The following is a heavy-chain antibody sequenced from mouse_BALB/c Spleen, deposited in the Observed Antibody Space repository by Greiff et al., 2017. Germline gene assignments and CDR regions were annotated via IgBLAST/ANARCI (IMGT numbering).Heavy chain of an antibody. V-gene: IGHV5-9-4*01. D-gene: IGHD1-1*01. J-gene: IGHJ3*01. Sequence: EVQLVESGGGLVKPGGSLKLSCAASGFTFSSYAMSWVRQSPEKRLEWVAEISSGGSYTYYPDTVTGRFTISRDNAKNTLYLEMSSLRSEDTAMYYCARDGSSPWFAYWGQGTLVTVSA. CDR1: GFTFSSYA. CDR3: ARDGSSPWFAY. CDR2: ISSGGSYT.